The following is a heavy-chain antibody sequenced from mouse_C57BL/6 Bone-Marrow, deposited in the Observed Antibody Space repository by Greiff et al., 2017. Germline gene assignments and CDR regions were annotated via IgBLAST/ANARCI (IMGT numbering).Heavy chain of an antibody. V-gene: IGHV1-55*01. CDR1: GYTFTSYW. J-gene: IGHJ1*03. CDR3: ARPVPYFDV. CDR2: IHPGSGST. Sequence: QVHVQQPGAELVKPGASVKMSCKASGYTFTSYWITWVKQRPGQGLEWIGVIHPGSGSTNYNEKFKSKATLTVDTSSSTAYMQLSRLTSEASAVYYCARPVPYFDVWGTGTTVTVAS. D-gene: IGHD1-1*01.